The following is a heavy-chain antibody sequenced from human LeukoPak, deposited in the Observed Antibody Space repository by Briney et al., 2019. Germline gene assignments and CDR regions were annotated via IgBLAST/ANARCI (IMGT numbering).Heavy chain of an antibody. CDR3: ARHLAHYYGSGSYYINF. D-gene: IGHD3-10*01. V-gene: IGHV4-31*03. J-gene: IGHJ4*02. CDR1: GGSISSGGYY. Sequence: SQTLSLTCTVSGGSISSGGYYWNWIRQHPGKGLEWLGYIYYSGSTSYNPSLKSRVTISVDTSKNQFSLNLSSVTAADTAVYYCARHLAHYYGSGSYYINFWGQGTLVTVSS. CDR2: IYYSGST.